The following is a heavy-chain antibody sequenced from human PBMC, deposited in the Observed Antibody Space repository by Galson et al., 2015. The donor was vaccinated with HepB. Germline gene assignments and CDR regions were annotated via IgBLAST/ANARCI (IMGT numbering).Heavy chain of an antibody. CDR1: GFTVSSNY. V-gene: IGHV3-53*01. J-gene: IGHJ4*02. CDR3: ARDWYYDRGG. D-gene: IGHD3-22*01. Sequence: LRLSCAASGFTVSSNYMSWVRQAPGKGLEWVSVIYSGGSTYYADSVKGRFTISRDNSKNTLYLQMNSLRAEDTAVYYCARDWYYDRGGWGQGTLVTVSS. CDR2: IYSGGST.